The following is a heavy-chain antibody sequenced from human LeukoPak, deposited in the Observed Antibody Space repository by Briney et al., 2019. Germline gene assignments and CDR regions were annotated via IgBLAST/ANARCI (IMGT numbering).Heavy chain of an antibody. Sequence: PGGSLRLSCVASGFSFSSYYMSWLRRAPGRGLEWVANIKADGSEKHYVDSVKGRFTISRDNAKNSVYLQVNSLRAEDTAIYYCATTASLSYWGQGTLVTVSS. V-gene: IGHV3-7*05. D-gene: IGHD4-17*01. J-gene: IGHJ4*02. CDR2: IKADGSEK. CDR3: ATTASLSY. CDR1: GFSFSSYY.